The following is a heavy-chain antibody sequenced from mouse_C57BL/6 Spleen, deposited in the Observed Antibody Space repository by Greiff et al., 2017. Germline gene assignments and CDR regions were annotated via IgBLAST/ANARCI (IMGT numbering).Heavy chain of an antibody. CDR2: INPNYGTT. Sequence: EVQLQQSGPELVKPCASVKISCKASGYSFTDYNMNWVKQSNGKSLEWIGVINPNYGTTSYNQKFKGKATLTVDQSSSTAYMQLNSLTSEDTAIYYCAGGRIYYGNLDYWGQGTTLTVSS. D-gene: IGHD2-1*01. CDR1: GYSFTDYN. J-gene: IGHJ2*01. V-gene: IGHV1-39*01. CDR3: AGGRIYYGNLDY.